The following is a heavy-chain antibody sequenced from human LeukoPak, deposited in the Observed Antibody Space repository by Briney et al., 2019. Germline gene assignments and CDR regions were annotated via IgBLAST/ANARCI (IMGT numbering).Heavy chain of an antibody. CDR3: ARDGTYYYDSSGYPDY. Sequence: PGGSLRLSCAASGFTFSSYGMYWVRQAPGKGLEWVAVISYHGSNKYYADSVKGRFTISRDNSKNTLYLQMNSLRAEDTAVYYCARDGTYYYDSSGYPDYWGQGTLVTVSS. D-gene: IGHD3-22*01. J-gene: IGHJ4*02. V-gene: IGHV3-30*03. CDR1: GFTFSSYG. CDR2: ISYHGSNK.